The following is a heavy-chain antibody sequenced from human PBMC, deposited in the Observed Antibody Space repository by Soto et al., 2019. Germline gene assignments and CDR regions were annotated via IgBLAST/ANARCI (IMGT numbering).Heavy chain of an antibody. D-gene: IGHD2-15*01. CDR2: ITSLGST. CDR1: GINFSTYA. V-gene: IGHV3-23*01. Sequence: EVQLLESGGGLVQPGGSLRLSCAASGINFSTYAMSWVRQAPGKGLEWVSTITSLGSTYYPDSVKGRFTISRDSSKTLLYLQMNSLRDEDTAVYYCAKGPLIVVVPFDYWGQGTLVTVSA. CDR3: AKGPLIVVVPFDY. J-gene: IGHJ4*02.